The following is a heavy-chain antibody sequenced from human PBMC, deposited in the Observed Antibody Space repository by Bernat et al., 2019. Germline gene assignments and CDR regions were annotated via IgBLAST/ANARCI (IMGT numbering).Heavy chain of an antibody. CDR2: IYYSGST. Sequence: QVQLQESGPGLVKPSQTLSLTCTVSGGSISSGGYYWSWIRQHPGKGLEWIGYIYYSGSTYYNPSLKSRVTISVDTSKNQFSLKLSSVTAADTAVYYGARAGRRRANWDPPQEWGQGTLVTVSS. CDR3: ARAGRRRANWDPPQE. CDR1: GGSISSGGYY. J-gene: IGHJ4*02. V-gene: IGHV4-31*03. D-gene: IGHD1-1*01.